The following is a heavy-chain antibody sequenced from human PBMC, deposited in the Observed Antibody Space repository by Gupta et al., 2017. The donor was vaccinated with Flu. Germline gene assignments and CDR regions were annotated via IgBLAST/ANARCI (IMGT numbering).Heavy chain of an antibody. V-gene: IGHV3-21*06. Sequence: ASGFIFSTHSMNWVRQAPGKGLEWVSYISDRSKYIKYADSVKGRFTISRDNAKNSLPLQMNSLRDEDTAIDDGARLREGGTGGSVHWGQGTLVTVSS. CDR3: ARLREGGTGGSVH. J-gene: IGHJ4*02. D-gene: IGHD7-27*01. CDR1: GFIFSTHS. CDR2: ISDRSKYI.